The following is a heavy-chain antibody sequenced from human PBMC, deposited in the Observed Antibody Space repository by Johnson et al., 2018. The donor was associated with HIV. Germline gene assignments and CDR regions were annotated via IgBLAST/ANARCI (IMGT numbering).Heavy chain of an antibody. V-gene: IGHV3-66*01. Sequence: VQLVESGGGVVQPGRSLRLSCAASGFTFSSYAMHWVRQAPGKGLEWVSVIYSGGNTYYADSVRGRFTISRDNSKNTLYLQMNSLRDEDTAVYYCARSSGYYGTDAFDIWGQGTMVTVSS. CDR3: ARSSGYYGTDAFDI. J-gene: IGHJ3*02. CDR2: IYSGGNT. D-gene: IGHD3-22*01. CDR1: GFTFSSYA.